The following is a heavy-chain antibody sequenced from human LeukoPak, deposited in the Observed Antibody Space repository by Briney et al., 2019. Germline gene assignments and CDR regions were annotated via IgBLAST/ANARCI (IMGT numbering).Heavy chain of an antibody. J-gene: IGHJ4*02. CDR2: INPGGST. CDR3: ARADGAQTFPFDY. D-gene: IGHD4/OR15-4a*01. Sequence: SETLSLTCAVYGGSFSGYYWSWIRQPPGKGLEWIWEINPGGSTNYNPSLKSRVTISVETSKNQFSLKLTSVTAADTAVYYCARADGAQTFPFDYWSLGTLVTASS. CDR1: GGSFSGYY. V-gene: IGHV4-34*01.